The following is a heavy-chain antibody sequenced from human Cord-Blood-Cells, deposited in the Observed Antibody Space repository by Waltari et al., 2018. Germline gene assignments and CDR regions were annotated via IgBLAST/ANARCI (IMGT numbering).Heavy chain of an antibody. D-gene: IGHD7-27*01. CDR3: AGNWGSYWFDP. J-gene: IGHJ5*02. V-gene: IGHV4-39*01. CDR1: GGSISSSSYY. CDR2: IYYSGST. Sequence: QLQLQESGPGLVKPSETLSLTCTVSGGSISSSSYYWGWIRQPPGKGLEWIGSIYYSGSTYYNPSLKSRVTISVDTSKNQFSLKLSSVTAADTAVYYCAGNWGSYWFDPWGQGTLVTVSS.